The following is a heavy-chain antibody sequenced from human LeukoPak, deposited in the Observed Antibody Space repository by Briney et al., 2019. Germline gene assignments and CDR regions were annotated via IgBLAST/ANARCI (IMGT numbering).Heavy chain of an antibody. J-gene: IGHJ4*02. CDR1: GFTLSDYY. Sequence: GGSLRLSCAASGFTLSDYYMSWIRQAPGKGREWVSYISSSGSTIYYADSVKGRFTISRDNAKNSLYLQMHSLRAEDTAVYYCATYRQVLLPFESWGQGTLVTVSS. D-gene: IGHD2-8*02. V-gene: IGHV3-11*04. CDR2: ISSSGSTI. CDR3: ATYRQVLLPFES.